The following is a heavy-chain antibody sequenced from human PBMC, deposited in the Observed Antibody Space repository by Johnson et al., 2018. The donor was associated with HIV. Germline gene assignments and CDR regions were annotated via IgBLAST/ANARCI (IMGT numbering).Heavy chain of an antibody. Sequence: QVQLVESGGGVVRPGGSLRLSCAASGFTFSSYGMHWVRQAPGKGLEWVAFIRYDGSNTYDADSVRGRFTISRDNSKNTLYLQMNSLRVEDTAVYYCARGALGDWVDAFDIWGQGTMVTVSS. D-gene: IGHD3-16*01. CDR3: ARGALGDWVDAFDI. CDR2: IRYDGSNT. CDR1: GFTFSSYG. V-gene: IGHV3-30*02. J-gene: IGHJ3*02.